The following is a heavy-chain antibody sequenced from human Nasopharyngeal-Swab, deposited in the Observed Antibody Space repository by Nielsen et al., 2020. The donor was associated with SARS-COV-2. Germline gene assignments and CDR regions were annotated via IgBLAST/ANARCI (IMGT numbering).Heavy chain of an antibody. V-gene: IGHV3-23*01. CDR3: AKVLGSSWYSNDWYFDL. CDR2: ISSSSSTT. Sequence: WIRQPPGKGLEWVSYISSSSSTTYYADSVKGRFTISRDNSKNTLYLQMNSLRAEDTAVYYCAKVLGSSWYSNDWYFDLWGRGTLVTVSS. D-gene: IGHD6-13*01. J-gene: IGHJ2*01.